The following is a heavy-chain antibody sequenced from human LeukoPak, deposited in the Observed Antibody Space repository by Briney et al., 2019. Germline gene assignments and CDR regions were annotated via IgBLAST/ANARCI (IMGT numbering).Heavy chain of an antibody. CDR2: INHSGST. J-gene: IGHJ4*02. D-gene: IGHD6-19*01. Sequence: SETLSLTCAVYGGSFSGYYWSWIRQPPGKGLEWIGEINHSGSTNYNPSLKSRVTISVDTSKNQFSLKLSSVTAADTAVYYCASRSGYSSGWYEDYFDYWGQGTLVTVSS. V-gene: IGHV4-34*01. CDR1: GGSFSGYY. CDR3: ASRSGYSSGWYEDYFDY.